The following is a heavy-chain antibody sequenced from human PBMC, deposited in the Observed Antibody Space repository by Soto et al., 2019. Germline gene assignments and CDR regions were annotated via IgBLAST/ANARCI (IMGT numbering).Heavy chain of an antibody. J-gene: IGHJ4*02. CDR3: ARSYSGTFYGYDI. Sequence: PSETLSLTCTVSGGSVSSFHWSWIRQSPGKGLEWIGYVFYTGNTKYNPALKRRVTISVDTSKKQFSLKLSSVSAADTGLYYCARSYSGTFYGYDIWGQGILVTVPS. CDR1: GGSVSSFH. V-gene: IGHV4-59*02. CDR2: VFYTGNT. D-gene: IGHD1-26*01.